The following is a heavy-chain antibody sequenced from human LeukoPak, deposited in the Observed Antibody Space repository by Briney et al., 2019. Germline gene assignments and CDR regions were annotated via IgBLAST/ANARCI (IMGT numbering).Heavy chain of an antibody. J-gene: IGHJ4*02. V-gene: IGHV3-11*06. CDR2: ISSSSSYT. D-gene: IGHD6-19*01. CDR1: GFTFSDYY. CDR3: ARDRNVAVADY. Sequence: PGGSLRLSCAASGFTFSDYYMSWIRQAPGKGLEWVSYISSSSSYTNYADSVKGRFTISRDNAKNSLYLQMNSLRAEDTAVYYCARDRNVAVADYWGQGTLVTVSS.